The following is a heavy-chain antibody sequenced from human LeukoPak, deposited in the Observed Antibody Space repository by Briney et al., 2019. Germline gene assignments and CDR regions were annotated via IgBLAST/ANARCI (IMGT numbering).Heavy chain of an antibody. D-gene: IGHD6-19*01. J-gene: IGHJ4*02. Sequence: GGSLRLSCAASGFTLSSNWMHWVRQAPGKGLVWVSRINNDGSSTSYADSVKGRFTISRDNAKDTLFLQMNRLRAEDTAVYYCVKYSSGWNWGQGTLVTVSS. CDR3: VKYSSGWN. V-gene: IGHV3-74*01. CDR1: GFTLSSNW. CDR2: INNDGSST.